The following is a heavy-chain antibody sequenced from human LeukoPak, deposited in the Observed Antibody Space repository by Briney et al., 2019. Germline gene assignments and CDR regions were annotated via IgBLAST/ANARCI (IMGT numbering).Heavy chain of an antibody. V-gene: IGHV3-15*01. CDR1: GFTFSNAW. J-gene: IGHJ6*03. CDR3: ARVPDYSNLGVVGYMDV. CDR2: IKSKTDGGTT. Sequence: GGSLRLSCAASGFTFSNAWMSWVRQAPGKGLEWVGRIKSKTDGGTTDYAAPVKGRFTISRDDSKNTLYLQMNSLKTEDTAVYYCARVPDYSNLGVVGYMDVWGKGTTVTVSS. D-gene: IGHD4-11*01.